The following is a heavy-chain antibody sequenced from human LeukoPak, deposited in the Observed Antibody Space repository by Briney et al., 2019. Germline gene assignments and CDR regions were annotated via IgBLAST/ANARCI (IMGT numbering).Heavy chain of an antibody. CDR1: GGSISSGGYS. Sequence: PSETLSLTCAVSGGSISSGGYSWSWIRQPPGKGLEWIGYIYYSGSTYYNPSLKSRVTISVDTSKNQFSLKLSSVTAADTAVYYCARENIVARAVDYWGQGTLVTVSS. CDR2: IYYSGST. J-gene: IGHJ4*02. CDR3: ARENIVARAVDY. V-gene: IGHV4-30-4*07. D-gene: IGHD5-12*01.